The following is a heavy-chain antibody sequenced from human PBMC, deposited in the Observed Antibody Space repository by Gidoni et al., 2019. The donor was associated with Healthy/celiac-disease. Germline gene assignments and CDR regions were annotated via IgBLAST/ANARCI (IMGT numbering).Heavy chain of an antibody. CDR3: ARYLDLELRYFDL. Sequence: QVQLQESGPGLVKPSETLSLTCTVSGRSISSYYWSWIRQPPGKGLEWIGYIYYSGSTNYNPPLKSRVTISVDTSKNQFSLKLSSVTAADTAVYYCARYLDLELRYFDLWGRGTLVTVSS. D-gene: IGHD1-26*01. CDR2: IYYSGST. J-gene: IGHJ2*01. CDR1: GRSISSYY. V-gene: IGHV4-59*01.